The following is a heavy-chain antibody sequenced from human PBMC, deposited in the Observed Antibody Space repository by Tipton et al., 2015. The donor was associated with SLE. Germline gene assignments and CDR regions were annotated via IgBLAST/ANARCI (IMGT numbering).Heavy chain of an antibody. CDR3: ARGDETSRPFDY. Sequence: TLSLTCAVYGGSFSGYYWSWIRQPPGKGLEWIGEINHSGSTAYNPSLKSRVTISVDTSKNQFSLKLSSVTAADTAVYYCARGDETSRPFDYWGQGTLVTVSS. J-gene: IGHJ4*02. CDR1: GGSFSGYY. CDR2: INHSGST. V-gene: IGHV4-34*01.